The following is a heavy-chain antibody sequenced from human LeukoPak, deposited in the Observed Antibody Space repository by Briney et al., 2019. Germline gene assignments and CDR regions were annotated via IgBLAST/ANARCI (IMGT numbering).Heavy chain of an antibody. CDR1: GGSLSSYY. Sequence: SETLSLTCTVSGGSLSSYYWSWIRQPPGKGLEWIGYIYYSGSTNYNPSLKSRVTISVDTSKNQFSLKLSSVTAADTAVYYCARHARDTSDYFDYWGQGTLVTVSS. V-gene: IGHV4-59*08. D-gene: IGHD3-22*01. CDR2: IYYSGST. CDR3: ARHARDTSDYFDY. J-gene: IGHJ4*02.